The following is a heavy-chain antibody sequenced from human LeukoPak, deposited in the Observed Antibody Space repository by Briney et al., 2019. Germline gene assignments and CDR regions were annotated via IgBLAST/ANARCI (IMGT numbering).Heavy chain of an antibody. V-gene: IGHV3-23*01. J-gene: IGHJ4*02. CDR1: GFTFSSYA. CDR3: AKSLYDYGGSGEEIFDY. D-gene: IGHD4-23*01. Sequence: GGSLRLSCAASGFTFSSYAMSWVRQAPGKGLEWVSAISGSGGSTYYADSVKGRFTISRDNSKNTLYLQMNSLRAEDTAVYYCAKSLYDYGGSGEEIFDYWGQGTLVTVSS. CDR2: ISGSGGST.